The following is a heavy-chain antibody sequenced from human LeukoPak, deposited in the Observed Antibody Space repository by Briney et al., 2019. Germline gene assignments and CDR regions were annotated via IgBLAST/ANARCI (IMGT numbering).Heavy chain of an antibody. Sequence: PGGSLRLSCAASGFTFSSYAMSWVRQPPGKGLEWIGEINHSGSTNYNPSLKSRVTISVDTSKNQFSLKLSSVTAADTAVYYCARDNHSDWYFDLWGRGTLVTVSS. CDR3: ARDNHSDWYFDL. CDR1: GFTFSSYA. CDR2: INHSGST. D-gene: IGHD1-1*01. V-gene: IGHV4-34*08. J-gene: IGHJ2*01.